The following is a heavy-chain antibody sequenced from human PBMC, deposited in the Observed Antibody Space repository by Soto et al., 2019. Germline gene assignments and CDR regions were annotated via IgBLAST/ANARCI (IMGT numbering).Heavy chain of an antibody. Sequence: PSETLSLTCTVSGGSISRYYWNWIRQPPGKGLEWIGFVYYSGSTSYYPSLKSRVTISIDTSKNQFSLKLSSVTAADTAVYYCARGVRYSSSWDGRSNYYFDYWGQGTLVTVSS. CDR2: VYYSGST. CDR1: GGSISRYY. CDR3: ARGVRYSSSWDGRSNYYFDY. D-gene: IGHD6-13*01. V-gene: IGHV4-59*12. J-gene: IGHJ4*02.